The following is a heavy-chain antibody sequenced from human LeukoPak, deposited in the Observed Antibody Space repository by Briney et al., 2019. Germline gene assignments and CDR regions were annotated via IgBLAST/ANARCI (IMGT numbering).Heavy chain of an antibody. V-gene: IGHV4-31*03. CDR3: ARVIVVVPIGVYHYYAMDV. Sequence: ASQTLSLTCTVSGDSISTGGYYWAWIRQHRERGLEWIEYIYYSGSTHYNPSLQSRVTISVDTSKNQFSLNLNSVTAADTAVYYCARVIVVVPIGVYHYYAMDVWGQGTTVTVSS. D-gene: IGHD2-2*01. J-gene: IGHJ6*02. CDR1: GDSISTGGYY. CDR2: IYYSGST.